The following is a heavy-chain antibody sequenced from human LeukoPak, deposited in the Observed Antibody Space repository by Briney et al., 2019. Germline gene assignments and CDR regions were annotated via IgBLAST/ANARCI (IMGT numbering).Heavy chain of an antibody. V-gene: IGHV4-59*01. CDR2: IYYSGST. CDR3: AGGYSYVGYFDS. J-gene: IGHJ4*02. D-gene: IGHD3-22*01. CDR1: GGSISSYY. Sequence: SETLSLTCTVSGGSISSYYWSCIRQPPGKGLEWIGYIYYSGSTNYNPSLKSRVTISVDTSKNQFSLKLSSVTAADTAVYYYAGGYSYVGYFDSWGQGTLVTVSS.